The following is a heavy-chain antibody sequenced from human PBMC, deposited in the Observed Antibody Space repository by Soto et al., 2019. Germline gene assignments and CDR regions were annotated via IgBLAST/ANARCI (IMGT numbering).Heavy chain of an antibody. CDR2: IIPMFGTA. CDR3: ARVGPAHYYDSSGYYSPLDY. D-gene: IGHD3-22*01. CDR1: GDTFSSYA. J-gene: IGHJ4*02. Sequence: QVQLVQSGAEVKKPGSSVKVSCKASGDTFSSYAINWVRQAPGQGLEWMGGIIPMFGTANYAQKFKGRVTMTAGESTSTVYMELSSLRSEDTAVYYCARVGPAHYYDSSGYYSPLDYWGQGTLVTVSS. V-gene: IGHV1-69*01.